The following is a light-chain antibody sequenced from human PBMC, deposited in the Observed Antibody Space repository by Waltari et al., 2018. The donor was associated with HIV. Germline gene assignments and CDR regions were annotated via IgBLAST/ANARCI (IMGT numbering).Light chain of an antibody. CDR1: QGITTY. CDR2: ASS. CDR3: QNYNSAPQIT. V-gene: IGKV1-27*01. J-gene: IGKJ5*01. Sequence: DIQMTQSPSSLSASVGDRVTITCRATQGITTYLAWYQPKPGKAPKHLIYASSTMQSGVPRRCSSSGSGTYVTLTINSLQPEDVATYYCQNYNSAPQITFGHGTRLEIK.